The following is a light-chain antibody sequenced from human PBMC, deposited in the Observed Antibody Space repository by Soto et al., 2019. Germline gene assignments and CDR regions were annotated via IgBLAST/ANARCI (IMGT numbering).Light chain of an antibody. CDR1: QSVTSNY. V-gene: IGKV3-20*01. CDR2: GAS. CDR3: QHYYTSYTT. Sequence: EIVLTQSPGTLSLSPGERATLSCGASQSVTSNYLAWYQQKPGQAPRLLIFGASTRATGIPDRFSGSGSGTDFTLTISRLGPEDFAVYYCQHYYTSYTTFGQGTKVEIK. J-gene: IGKJ1*01.